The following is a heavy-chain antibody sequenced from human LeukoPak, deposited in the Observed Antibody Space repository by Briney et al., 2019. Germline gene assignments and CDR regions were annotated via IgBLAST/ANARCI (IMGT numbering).Heavy chain of an antibody. V-gene: IGHV3-23*01. CDR2: ISGSGGST. CDR3: AKDYYDSSGYYHAY. J-gene: IGHJ4*02. CDR1: GFTFSSYA. Sequence: GGSLRLSCAASGFTFSSYAMSWVRQAPGKGLEWVSAISGSGGSTYYADSVKGRFTISRDNSKNTLCLQMNSLRAEDTAVYYCAKDYYDSSGYYHAYWGQGTLVTVSS. D-gene: IGHD3-22*01.